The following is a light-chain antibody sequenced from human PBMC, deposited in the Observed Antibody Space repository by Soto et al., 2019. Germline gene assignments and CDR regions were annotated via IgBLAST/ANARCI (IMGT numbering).Light chain of an antibody. V-gene: IGKV3-20*01. J-gene: IGKJ4*01. Sequence: EIVLTQSPGTLSLSPGERATLSCRASQSVRSSLAWYQQKPGQAPRLLISGASNRATGIPDRFSGSGSGTHFTLTISRMEPEDFALYFCQQYGRSPLTFGGGTKMEIK. CDR3: QQYGRSPLT. CDR2: GAS. CDR1: QSVRSS.